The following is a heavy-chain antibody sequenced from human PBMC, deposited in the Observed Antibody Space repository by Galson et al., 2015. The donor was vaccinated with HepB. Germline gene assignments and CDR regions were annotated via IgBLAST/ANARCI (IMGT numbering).Heavy chain of an antibody. CDR1: GDSISSYY. CDR3: ARRVSGWYRLGFDY. D-gene: IGHD6-19*01. CDR2: IYYSGST. J-gene: IGHJ4*02. V-gene: IGHV4-59*08. Sequence: SETQSLTCTVSGDSISSYYWSWIRQPPGKGLEWIGYIYYSGSTNYNPSLKSRVTISVDTSKNQFSLKLSSVTAADTAVYYCARRVSGWYRLGFDYWGQGTLVTVSS.